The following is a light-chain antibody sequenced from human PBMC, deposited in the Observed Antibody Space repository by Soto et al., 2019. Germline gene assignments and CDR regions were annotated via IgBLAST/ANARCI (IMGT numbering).Light chain of an antibody. J-gene: IGLJ1*01. Sequence: QSVLTQPPSASAASGQKVTISCPGSSSNSGNNYVSWYQQLSGTAPKLLIYDNNKRPSGTPDRFSGSKSGTSATLGITGLQTGDEADYYCGTWDSSMSAYVFGTGTKVTVL. CDR1: SSNSGNNY. CDR3: GTWDSSMSAYV. V-gene: IGLV1-51*01. CDR2: DNN.